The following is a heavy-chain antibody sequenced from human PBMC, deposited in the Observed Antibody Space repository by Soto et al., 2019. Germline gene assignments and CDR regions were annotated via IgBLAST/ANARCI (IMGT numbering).Heavy chain of an antibody. V-gene: IGHV3-30-3*01. CDR2: ISYDGSNK. CDR1: GFTFSSYA. J-gene: IGHJ4*02. Sequence: GGSLRLSCAASGFTFSSYAIHWVRQAPGKGLEWVAVISYDGSNKYYADYVKGRFTISRDNSKNTLYLQMNSLRAEDTAVYYCARGVGPSWSYYNSYFDYWGQGTLVTVSS. D-gene: IGHD3-10*01. CDR3: ARGVGPSWSYYNSYFDY.